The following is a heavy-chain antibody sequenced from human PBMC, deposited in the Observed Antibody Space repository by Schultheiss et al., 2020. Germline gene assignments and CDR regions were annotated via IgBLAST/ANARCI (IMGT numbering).Heavy chain of an antibody. CDR3: AKEDGGNYDFWSGYYSGSYGMDV. Sequence: SVKVSCKASGYTFTNYDINWVRQATGQGLEWMGWMNPNSGNTGYAQKFQGRVTMTRNTSISTAYMELSSLRSEDTAVYYCAKEDGGNYDFWSGYYSGSYGMDVWGQGTTVTVAS. J-gene: IGHJ6*02. CDR2: MNPNSGNT. V-gene: IGHV1-8*01. D-gene: IGHD3-3*01. CDR1: GYTFTNYD.